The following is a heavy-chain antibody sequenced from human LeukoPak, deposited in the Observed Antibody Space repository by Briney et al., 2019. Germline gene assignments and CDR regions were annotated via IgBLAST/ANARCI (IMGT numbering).Heavy chain of an antibody. V-gene: IGHV3-74*01. D-gene: IGHD5-18*01. Sequence: PGGSLRLSCAASGFTFSSYAMHWVRQAPGKGLVWVSRINRDGSSTSYADSVKGRFTISRDNAKNTLYLQMNSLRAEDTAVYYRARGGGYSYGSFDYWGQGTLVTVSS. J-gene: IGHJ4*02. CDR3: ARGGGYSYGSFDY. CDR1: GFTFSSYA. CDR2: INRDGSST.